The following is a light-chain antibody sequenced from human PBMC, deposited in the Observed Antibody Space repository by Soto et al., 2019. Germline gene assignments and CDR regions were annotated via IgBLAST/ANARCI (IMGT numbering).Light chain of an antibody. CDR3: TAWDDSLNGGV. CDR2: NND. V-gene: IGLV1-44*01. Sequence: QSALTQAPSASGTARQRVTISCSGSSSNIGSNTVSWYQQVPGTAPKLLIYNNDQRPSGVPDRFSGSKSGTSASLAIGGLQSEDEADYYCTAWDDSLNGGVFGGGTKVTVL. J-gene: IGLJ3*02. CDR1: SSNIGSNT.